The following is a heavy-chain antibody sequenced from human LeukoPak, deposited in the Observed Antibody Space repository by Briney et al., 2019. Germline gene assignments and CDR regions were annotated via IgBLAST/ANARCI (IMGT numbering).Heavy chain of an antibody. CDR1: GYTFTGYY. V-gene: IGHV1-2*02. CDR3: AGEGYCTGGTCFDN. Sequence: GASVKVSCKASGYTFTGYYLHWVRQAPGQGLEWMGWINPNSGGTDYAQKFQGRVTTTRDTSISTVYMELSRLRSDDTAVYYCAGEGYCTGGTCFDNWGQGTLVTVSS. D-gene: IGHD2-8*02. CDR2: INPNSGGT. J-gene: IGHJ4*01.